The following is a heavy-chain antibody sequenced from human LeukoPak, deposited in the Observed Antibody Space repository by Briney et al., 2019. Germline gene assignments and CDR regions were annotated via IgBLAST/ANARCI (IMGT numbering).Heavy chain of an antibody. V-gene: IGHV3-30*07. CDR3: AKSSYYDSSGYYREYYFDY. CDR1: GFTFRSYA. Sequence: GGSLRLSCAASGFTFRSYAMHWVRQAPGKGLEWVAVISHDGSERYYADSVKGRFTISRDNSKSTLFLQMNSLRAEDTAVYYCAKSSYYDSSGYYREYYFDYWGQGTLVTVSS. D-gene: IGHD3-22*01. J-gene: IGHJ4*02. CDR2: ISHDGSER.